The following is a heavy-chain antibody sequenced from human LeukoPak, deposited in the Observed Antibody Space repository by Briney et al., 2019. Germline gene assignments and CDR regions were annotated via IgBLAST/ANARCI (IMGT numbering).Heavy chain of an antibody. D-gene: IGHD2-15*01. CDR1: GGTFSSYA. V-gene: IGHV1-69*06. Sequence: AASVKVSCKASGGTFSSYAISWVRQAPRQGLEWMGGINTIFGTANYAQKFQGRVTITADKSTSTAYMELSSLRSEDTAVYYCARAATPDYYYYYYMDVWGKGTTVTVSS. J-gene: IGHJ6*03. CDR3: ARAATPDYYYYYYMDV. CDR2: INTIFGTA.